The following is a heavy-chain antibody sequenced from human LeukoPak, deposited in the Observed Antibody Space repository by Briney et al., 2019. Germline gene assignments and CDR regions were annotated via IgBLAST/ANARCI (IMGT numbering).Heavy chain of an antibody. D-gene: IGHD3-22*01. V-gene: IGHV1-69*13. CDR2: IIPIFGTA. CDR1: GGTFISYA. J-gene: IGHJ4*02. CDR3: ARVGINYYDSSGYYIYFDY. Sequence: SVKVSCKASGGTFISYAISWVRQAPGQGLEWMGGIIPIFGTANYAQKFQGRVTITADESTSTAYMELSSLRSEDTAVYYCARVGINYYDSSGYYIYFDYWGQGTLVTVSS.